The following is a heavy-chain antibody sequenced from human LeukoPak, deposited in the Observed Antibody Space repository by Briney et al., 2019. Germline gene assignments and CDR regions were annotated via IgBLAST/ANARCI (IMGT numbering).Heavy chain of an antibody. V-gene: IGHV4-34*01. CDR3: ARYSLSREDFQD. Sequence: SETLSLTCAVYGGSFSGYYWSWIRQPPGEGLEWIGEINHSGSTNYNPSLKSRVTISVDTSKNQFSLRLSSVTAADTAVYFCARYSLSREDFQDWGQGTLVTVSS. D-gene: IGHD6-13*01. J-gene: IGHJ1*01. CDR1: GGSFSGYY. CDR2: INHSGST.